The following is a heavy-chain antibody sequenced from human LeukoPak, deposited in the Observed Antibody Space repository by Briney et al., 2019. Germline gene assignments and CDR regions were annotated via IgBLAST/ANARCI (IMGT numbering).Heavy chain of an antibody. CDR1: GYTFTGYY. CDR2: INPNSGNT. CDR3: ARQGSIAVAGTSYYGMDV. V-gene: IGHV1-8*02. Sequence: ASVKVSCKASGYTFTGYYMHWVRQAPGQELEWMGWINPNSGNTGYAQKFQGRVTMTRNTSISTAYMELSSLRSEDTAVYYCARQGSIAVAGTSYYGMDVWGQGTTVTVSS. D-gene: IGHD6-19*01. J-gene: IGHJ6*02.